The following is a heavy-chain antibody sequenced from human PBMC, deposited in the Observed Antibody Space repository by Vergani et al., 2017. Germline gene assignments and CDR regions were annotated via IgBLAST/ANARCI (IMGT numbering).Heavy chain of an antibody. V-gene: IGHV4-34*10. CDR1: GGSFTSYH. D-gene: IGHD4-11*01. CDR2: IDHTGRP. J-gene: IGHJ6*03. Sequence: QVQLQESGPGLVKPSETLSLTCVVNGGSFTSYHWTWIRQSPGEGLEWVGDIDHTGRPDYNPSLKSRLTMSVDKFRNQFSLTLNSVTATDTAIYFCARVNTETNGHLYYYYYMDVWGQGTAVTVS. CDR3: ARVNTETNGHLYYYYYMDV.